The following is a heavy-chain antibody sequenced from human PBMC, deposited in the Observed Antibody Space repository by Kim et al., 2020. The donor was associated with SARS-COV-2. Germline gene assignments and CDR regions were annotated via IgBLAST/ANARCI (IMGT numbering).Heavy chain of an antibody. J-gene: IGHJ3*02. CDR2: IYPGDSDT. V-gene: IGHV5-51*01. D-gene: IGHD2-21*02. Sequence: GESLKISCKGSGYSFTSYWIGWVRQMPGKGLEWMGIIYPGDSDTRYSPSFQGQVTISADKSISPAYLQWSSLKASDTAMYYCARHPRDIVVVTADTRGRKLNAFDIWGQEAMVTVSS. CDR1: GYSFTSYW. CDR3: ARHPRDIVVVTADTRGRKLNAFDI.